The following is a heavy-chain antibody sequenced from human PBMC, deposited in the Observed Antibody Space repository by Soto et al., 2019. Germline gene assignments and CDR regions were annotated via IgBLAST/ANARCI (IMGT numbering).Heavy chain of an antibody. CDR2: ISSGGVYI. CDR1: TFSMYS. V-gene: IGHV3-21*06. D-gene: IGHD1-26*01. CDR3: TRDQGGSYDSWFDP. J-gene: IGHJ5*02. Sequence: EVQVVESGGGLVNPGGSLRLSCNFTFSMYSMNWVRQAPGKGLEWVASISSGGVYIKYADSVQGRFTISRDNAKNSVSLQMNGLKVEDTAVYYCTRDQGGSYDSWFDPWGQGTRVVVSS.